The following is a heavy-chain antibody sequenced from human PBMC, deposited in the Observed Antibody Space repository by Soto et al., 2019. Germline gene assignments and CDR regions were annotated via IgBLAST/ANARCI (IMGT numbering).Heavy chain of an antibody. CDR2: IYYSGST. V-gene: IGHV4-59*01. CDR3: AGGHYCSGGSCWGGEGFDY. Sequence: SETLSLTCTVSGGSISSYYWSWIRQPPGKGLEWIGYIYYSGSTNYNPSLKSRVTISVDTSKNQFSLKLSAVTAADTAVYYCAGGHYCSGGSCWGGEGFDYWGQGTLVTVSS. D-gene: IGHD2-15*01. CDR1: GGSISSYY. J-gene: IGHJ4*02.